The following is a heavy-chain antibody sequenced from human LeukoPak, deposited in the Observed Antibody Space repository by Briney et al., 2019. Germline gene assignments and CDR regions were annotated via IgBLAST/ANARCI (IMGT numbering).Heavy chain of an antibody. CDR3: ARVADYYDSSGYYYGGGYYFDY. Sequence: GGSLRLSCAASGFTVSCNCVSWVRQAPWKGLEWVSVIYTSGTTYYADSVKGRFTISRDISKNTLYLQMNSLRAEDTAVYYCARVADYYDSSGYYYGGGYYFDYWGQGTLVTVSS. V-gene: IGHV3-66*01. CDR1: GFTVSCNC. D-gene: IGHD3-22*01. CDR2: IYTSGTT. J-gene: IGHJ4*02.